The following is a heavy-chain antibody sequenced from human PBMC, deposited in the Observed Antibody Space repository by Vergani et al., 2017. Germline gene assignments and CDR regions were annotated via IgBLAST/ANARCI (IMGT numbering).Heavy chain of an antibody. CDR2: ISSDGGST. V-gene: IGHV3-23*01. CDR3: ADLYGDDGFSPF. J-gene: IGHJ4*02. D-gene: IGHD2-21*01. Sequence: EVQLLESGGGLVQPGGSLRLSCAASGFTFSTYAMTWVRQAPGKGLEWVSTISSDGGSTYYADSLKGRFTISRDDSKNTVYLQINSLRAEDTAFYYCADLYGDDGFSPFWGQGTLVTVSS. CDR1: GFTFSTYA.